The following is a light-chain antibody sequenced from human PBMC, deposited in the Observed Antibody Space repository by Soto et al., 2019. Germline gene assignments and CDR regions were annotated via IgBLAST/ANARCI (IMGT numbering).Light chain of an antibody. V-gene: IGLV2-14*01. CDR1: SSDVGGYNY. CDR2: DVS. Sequence: QSVLTQPASVSGSPGQSITISCTGTSSDVGGYNYVSWYQQHPGKAPKLMIYDVSNRPSGVSNRFAGSKSGNTASLTISGLQAEDEADYYCSSYTSGSTLVVFGGGTKLTLL. J-gene: IGLJ2*01. CDR3: SSYTSGSTLVV.